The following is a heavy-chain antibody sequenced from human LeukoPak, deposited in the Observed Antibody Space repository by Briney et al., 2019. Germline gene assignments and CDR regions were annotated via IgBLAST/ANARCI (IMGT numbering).Heavy chain of an antibody. D-gene: IGHD3/OR15-3a*01. CDR1: GFTFISYA. CDR3: AKDRADWRGIFDY. Sequence: GGSLRLSCAASGFTFISYAMSWVRQAPGKGLEWVSAISGSGGSTYYADSVKGRFTISRDNSKNTLYLQMNSLRAEDTAVYYCAKDRADWRGIFDYWGQGTLVTVSS. CDR2: ISGSGGST. J-gene: IGHJ4*02. V-gene: IGHV3-23*01.